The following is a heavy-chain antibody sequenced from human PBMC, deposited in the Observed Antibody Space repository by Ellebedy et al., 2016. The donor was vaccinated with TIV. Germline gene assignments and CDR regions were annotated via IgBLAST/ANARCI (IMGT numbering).Heavy chain of an antibody. Sequence: GESLKISCAASRFTFSIFGLHWVRQAPGKGLEWVALISSDGRKKYYADSVRGRFTISRDNSKSTLYLQMDSLRVEDTAIYYCAKDESVGEVPRPFDYWGQGTPVTASS. V-gene: IGHV3-30*18. J-gene: IGHJ4*02. CDR3: AKDESVGEVPRPFDY. CDR2: ISSDGRKK. CDR1: RFTFSIFG. D-gene: IGHD3-10*01.